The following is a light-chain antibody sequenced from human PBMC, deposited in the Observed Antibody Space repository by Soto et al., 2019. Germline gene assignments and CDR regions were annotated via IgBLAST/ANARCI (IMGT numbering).Light chain of an antibody. V-gene: IGKV1-5*03. Sequence: DSQMTQYPSTLSASIGDRVTITCRAGQSISSWLAWYQQKPGKAPKLLISKASTLQSGVPPRFSGSRSGTEFALTVSILPPDDFPTYYCHQYESYPMNFGGGSKVEI. J-gene: IGKJ4*01. CDR1: QSISSW. CDR3: HQYESYPMN. CDR2: KAS.